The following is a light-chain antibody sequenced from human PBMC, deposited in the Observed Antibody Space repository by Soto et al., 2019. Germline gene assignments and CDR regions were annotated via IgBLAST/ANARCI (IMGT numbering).Light chain of an antibody. CDR3: QQYGSSPRIT. V-gene: IGKV3-20*01. CDR1: QSVTST. J-gene: IGKJ5*01. Sequence: ILVTQSRTTLSVSPGQRATLPCRASQSVTSTLAWYQQKPGQAPRLVXYGASSRATGIPDRFSGSGSGTDFTLTISRLEPEDFAVYYCQQYGSSPRITFGQGTRLEIK. CDR2: GAS.